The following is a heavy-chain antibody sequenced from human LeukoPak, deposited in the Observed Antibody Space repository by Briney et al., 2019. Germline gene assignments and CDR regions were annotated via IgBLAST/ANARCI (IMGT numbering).Heavy chain of an antibody. CDR1: RFTVSSNY. D-gene: IGHD5-12*01. V-gene: IGHV3-53*01. CDR3: AKDRVASRYYYGLDV. Sequence: GGSLRLSCAASRFTVSSNYMSWVRQAPGKGLEWVSVIYSGGSTYYADSVKGRFTISRDNSKNTLYLQMNSLRAEDTAVYYCAKDRVASRYYYGLDVWGQGTTVTVS. CDR2: IYSGGST. J-gene: IGHJ6*02.